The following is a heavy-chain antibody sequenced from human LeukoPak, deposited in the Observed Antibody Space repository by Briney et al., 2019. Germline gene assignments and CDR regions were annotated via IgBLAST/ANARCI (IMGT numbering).Heavy chain of an antibody. CDR1: GFTFSNYA. D-gene: IGHD2-2*02. J-gene: IGHJ6*02. CDR2: ISSSSSYI. Sequence: GGSLSLSCKASGFTFSNYAMNWVRQAPGEGLEWVSSISSSSSYIYYADSVKGRFTISRDNAKNSLYLQMNSLRAEDTAVYYCARDGGYNYGMDVWGQGTTVTVSS. V-gene: IGHV3-21*01. CDR3: ARDGGYNYGMDV.